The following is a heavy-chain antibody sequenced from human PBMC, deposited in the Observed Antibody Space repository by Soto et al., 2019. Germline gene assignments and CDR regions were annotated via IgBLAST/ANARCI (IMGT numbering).Heavy chain of an antibody. CDR2: IDHSGST. CDR1: GGSITSGGYY. V-gene: IGHV4-31*03. J-gene: IGHJ4*02. D-gene: IGHD2-15*01. CDR3: ARAGYSSGGRCYPLYYFDI. Sequence: QVQLQESGPGLVKPSQTLSLTCTVSGGSITSGGYYWSWIRQHPGKGLEWIGYIDHSGSTYYNPSXXSRGTTTVYTXXTXVXXKLGSVIAANTAVYYCARAGYSSGGRCYPLYYFDIWGPGTLVTVS.